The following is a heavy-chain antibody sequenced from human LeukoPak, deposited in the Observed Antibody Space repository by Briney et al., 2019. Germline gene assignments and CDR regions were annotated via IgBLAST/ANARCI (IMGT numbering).Heavy chain of an antibody. D-gene: IGHD2-15*01. V-gene: IGHV1-2*02. Sequence: VASVKVSCKASGYTFTGYYMHWVRQAPGQGLEWMGWINPNSGGTNYAQKFQGRVTMTRDTSISTAYMELSRLRSDDTAVYYCAKSVVARGLVAFDIWGQGTMVTVSS. CDR3: AKSVVARGLVAFDI. J-gene: IGHJ3*02. CDR2: INPNSGGT. CDR1: GYTFTGYY.